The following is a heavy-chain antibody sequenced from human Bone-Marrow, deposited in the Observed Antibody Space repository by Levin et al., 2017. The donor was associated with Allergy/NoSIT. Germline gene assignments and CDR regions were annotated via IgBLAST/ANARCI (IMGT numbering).Heavy chain of an antibody. CDR1: GYTFTSYG. D-gene: IGHD3-22*01. CDR3: ARDEPGYDSSGYYRLSSDHYYDGMDV. CDR2: ISAYNGNT. V-gene: IGHV1-18*01. Sequence: ASVKVSCKASGYTFTSYGISWVRQAPGQGLEWMGWISAYNGNTNYAQKLQGRVTMTTDTSTSTAYMELRSLRSDDTAVYYCARDEPGYDSSGYYRLSSDHYYDGMDVWGQGTTVTVSS. J-gene: IGHJ6*02.